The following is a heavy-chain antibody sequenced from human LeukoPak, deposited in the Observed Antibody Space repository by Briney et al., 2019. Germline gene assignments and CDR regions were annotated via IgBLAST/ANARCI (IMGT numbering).Heavy chain of an antibody. D-gene: IGHD3-10*01. V-gene: IGHV3-7*01. CDR2: IKQHGSEK. J-gene: IGHJ4*02. CDR1: GFTFSYYW. Sequence: GGSLRLSCAASGFTFSYYWMSWVRQAPGKGLEWVANIKQHGSEKYSVDSVKGRFTISRDNAKNSLYLQMDSLRAEDTAVYFCARAAYYGSGTSLFDFWGQGTLVTVSS. CDR3: ARAAYYGSGTSLFDF.